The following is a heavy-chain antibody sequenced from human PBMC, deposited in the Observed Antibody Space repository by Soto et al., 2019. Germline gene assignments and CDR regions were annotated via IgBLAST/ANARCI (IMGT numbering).Heavy chain of an antibody. Sequence: XESLKISCKASGYSFTTYWNAWVRQMPGKGLEWMGIIYPGDSDPRYSPSIQGHVTFSVDKSISTAYLQWSSLKPSDSAMYYCARLETTVTRRSFDYWGQGTLVTVSS. CDR2: IYPGDSDP. V-gene: IGHV5-51*01. D-gene: IGHD4-4*01. CDR3: ARLETTVTRRSFDY. J-gene: IGHJ4*02. CDR1: GYSFTTYW.